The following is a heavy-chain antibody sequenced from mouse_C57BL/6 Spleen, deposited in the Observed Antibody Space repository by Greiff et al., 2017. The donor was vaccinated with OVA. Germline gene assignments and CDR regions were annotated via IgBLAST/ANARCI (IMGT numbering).Heavy chain of an antibody. V-gene: IGHV1-62-2*01. D-gene: IGHD2-4*01. CDR2: FYPGSGSI. CDR3: ARHEGLRLRREVGYAMDY. CDR1: GYTFTEYT. Sequence: QVQLQQSGAELVKPGASVKLSCKASGYTFTEYTIHWVKQRSGQGLEWIGWFYPGSGSIKYNEKFKDKATLTADKSSSTVYMELSRLTSEDSAVYFCARHEGLRLRREVGYAMDYWGQGTSVTVSS. J-gene: IGHJ4*01.